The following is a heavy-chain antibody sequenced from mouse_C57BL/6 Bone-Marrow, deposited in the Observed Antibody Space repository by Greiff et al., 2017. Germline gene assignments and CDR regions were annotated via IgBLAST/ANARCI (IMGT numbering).Heavy chain of an antibody. J-gene: IGHJ4*01. CDR2: IRSKSNNYST. V-gene: IGHV10-1*01. CDR1: GFSFNTYA. CDR3: VRTCGYDEDYAMDY. D-gene: IGHD2-2*01. Sequence: EVPLVESGGGLVQPNGSLKLSCAASGFSFNTYAMTWVRQAPGKGLEWVARIRSKSNNYSTYYADSVKDRFTISRDDSESMLYLQMNNLKTEDTAMYYCVRTCGYDEDYAMDYWGQGTSVTVSS.